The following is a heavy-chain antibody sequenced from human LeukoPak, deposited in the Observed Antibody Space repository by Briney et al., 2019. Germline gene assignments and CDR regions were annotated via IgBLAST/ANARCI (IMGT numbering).Heavy chain of an antibody. CDR3: ARDRYSYGY. CDR2: IYYSGST. J-gene: IGHJ4*02. D-gene: IGHD5-18*01. V-gene: IGHV4-59*01. Sequence: PSETLSLTCTVSGGSISSYYWSWIRQPPGKGLEWIGYIYYSGSTNYDPSLKGRVTISVDTSKNQFSLKLSSVTAADTAVYYCARDRYSYGYWGQGTLVTVSS. CDR1: GGSISSYY.